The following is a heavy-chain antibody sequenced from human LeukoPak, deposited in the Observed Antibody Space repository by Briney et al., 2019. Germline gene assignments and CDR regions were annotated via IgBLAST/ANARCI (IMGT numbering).Heavy chain of an antibody. V-gene: IGHV3-7*01. D-gene: IGHD6-13*01. Sequence: WGSLRLSCAASGFTFSSYWMSWVRQAPGKGLEWVANIKQDGSEKYYVDSVKGRFTISRDNAKNSLYLQMNSLRAEDTAVYYCARDSTIISSSWLNWFGPWGQGTLVTVSS. CDR3: ARDSTIISSSWLNWFGP. CDR1: GFTFSSYW. J-gene: IGHJ5*02. CDR2: IKQDGSEK.